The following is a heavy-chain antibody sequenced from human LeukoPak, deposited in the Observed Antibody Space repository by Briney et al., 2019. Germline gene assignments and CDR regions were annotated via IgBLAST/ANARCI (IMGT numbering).Heavy chain of an antibody. Sequence: GRSLRLSCAASGFTFDDYAMHWVRQAPGKGLEWASGISWNSGSIGYADSVKGRFTISRDNAKNSLYLQMNSLRAEDMALYYCAKDLKYYGSGSYGHWGQGTLVTVSS. J-gene: IGHJ4*02. CDR2: ISWNSGSI. V-gene: IGHV3-9*03. D-gene: IGHD3-10*01. CDR3: AKDLKYYGSGSYGH. CDR1: GFTFDDYA.